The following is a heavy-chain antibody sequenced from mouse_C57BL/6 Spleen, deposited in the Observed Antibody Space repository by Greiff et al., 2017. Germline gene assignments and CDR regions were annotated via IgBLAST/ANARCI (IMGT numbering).Heavy chain of an antibody. CDR3: ARRLSYAMDD. CDR2: IYPGDGDT. Sequence: QVQLQQSGPELVKPGASVKISCKASGYAFSSSWMNWVKQRPGKGLEWIGRIYPGDGDTNYNGKFKGKATLTADKSSSTAYMQLSSLTSEDSAVYFCARRLSYAMDDWGQGTSVTVSS. CDR1: GYAFSSSW. V-gene: IGHV1-82*01. D-gene: IGHD1-2*01. J-gene: IGHJ4*01.